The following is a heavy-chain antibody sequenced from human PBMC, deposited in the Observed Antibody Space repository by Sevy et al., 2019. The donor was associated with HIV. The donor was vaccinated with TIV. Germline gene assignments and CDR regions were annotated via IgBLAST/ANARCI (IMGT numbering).Heavy chain of an antibody. J-gene: IGHJ4*02. D-gene: IGHD6-13*01. V-gene: IGHV4-59*01. CDR1: GGSISSYY. Sequence: SETLSLTCTVSGGSISSYYWSWIRQPPGKGLEWIGYIYYIGSTNYNPSLKSRVTISVDTSKNQFSLKLSSVTAADTAVYYCATSYSSSWYPDYWGQGTLVTVSS. CDR2: IYYIGST. CDR3: ATSYSSSWYPDY.